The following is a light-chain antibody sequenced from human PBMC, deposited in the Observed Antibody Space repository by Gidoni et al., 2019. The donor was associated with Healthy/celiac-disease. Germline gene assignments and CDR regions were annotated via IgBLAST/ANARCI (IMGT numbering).Light chain of an antibody. J-gene: IGLJ3*02. CDR2: DVS. CDR3: CSYAGSYTWV. V-gene: IGLV2-11*01. CDR1: SSDVGGHNY. Sequence: QSALTQPRSVSGSPGQSVTIACTGTSSDVGGHNYVSWYQQHPGKAPQLMIYDVSKRPSGFPDRFAGSRSGKTASVTIDGLQAEDEADYYCCSYAGSYTWVFGGGTKLTVL.